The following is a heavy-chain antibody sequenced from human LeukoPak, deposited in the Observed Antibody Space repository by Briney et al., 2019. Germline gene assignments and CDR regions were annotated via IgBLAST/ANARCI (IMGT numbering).Heavy chain of an antibody. CDR3: ARDPKRDGDYDPTWWGFDL. Sequence: SETLSLTCTVSGGSISSGGYYWSWIRQHPGKGLEWIGYIYYSGSTYYNPSLKSRVTISVDTSKNQFSLKLSSVTAADTAVYYCARDPKRDGDYDPTWWGFDLWGRGTLVTVSS. V-gene: IGHV4-31*03. CDR1: GGSISSGGYY. D-gene: IGHD4-17*01. J-gene: IGHJ2*01. CDR2: IYYSGST.